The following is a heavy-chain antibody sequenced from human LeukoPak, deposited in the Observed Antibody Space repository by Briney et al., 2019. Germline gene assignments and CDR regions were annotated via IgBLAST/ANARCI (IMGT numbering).Heavy chain of an antibody. CDR1: GFTFSSYA. V-gene: IGHV3-23*01. J-gene: IGHJ3*02. CDR3: AKDWFITISLQDAFDI. CDR2: ISGSGGST. Sequence: GGSLRLSCAASGFTFSSYAMSCVRQAPGKGLEWVSAISGSGGSTYYADSVKGRFTISRDNSKNTLYLQMNSLRAEDTAVYYCAKDWFITISLQDAFDIWGQGTMVTVSS. D-gene: IGHD3-9*01.